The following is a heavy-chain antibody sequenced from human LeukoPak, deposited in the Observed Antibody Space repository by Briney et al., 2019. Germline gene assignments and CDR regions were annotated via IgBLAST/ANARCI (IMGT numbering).Heavy chain of an antibody. CDR3: VRGAGWLPDY. V-gene: IGHV4-59*01. Sequence: SETLSLTCTVSGASLSSYYCSWIRQSPGKGLEWIGLISYSGSTKYNSSLESRVTISADTSKSQCSLKLSSVTAADTAVYYCVRGAGWLPDYWGQGTLVTVSS. CDR1: GASLSSYY. J-gene: IGHJ4*02. D-gene: IGHD5-24*01. CDR2: ISYSGST.